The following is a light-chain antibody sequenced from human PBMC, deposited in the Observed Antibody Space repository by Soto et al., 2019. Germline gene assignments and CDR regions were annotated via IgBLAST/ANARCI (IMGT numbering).Light chain of an antibody. V-gene: IGLV1-44*01. CDR1: SSNIGTNT. Sequence: QSVLTQPPSASGTPGQRVTISCSGSSSNIGTNTVNWYQHLPGTAPKLLIYRNNKRPSGVPDRFSGSKSATSASLALSGLQSEDEADFYCALGDHSLSGTVFGGGTQLTVL. CDR2: RNN. CDR3: ALGDHSLSGTV. J-gene: IGLJ2*01.